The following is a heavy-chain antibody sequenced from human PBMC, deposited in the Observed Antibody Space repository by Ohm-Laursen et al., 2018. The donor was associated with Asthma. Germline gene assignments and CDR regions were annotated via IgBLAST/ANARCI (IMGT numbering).Heavy chain of an antibody. CDR2: ISYDGSNK. V-gene: IGHV3-30-3*01. J-gene: IGHJ4*02. CDR1: GFTFSSYA. D-gene: IGHD3-3*01. CDR3: AKARFLEWLPRPRGYFDY. Sequence: SLRLSCAASGFTFSSYAMHWVRQAPGKGLEWVAVISYDGSNKYYADSVKGRFTISRDNSKNTLYLQMNSLRAEDTAVYYCAKARFLEWLPRPRGYFDYWGQGTLVTVSS.